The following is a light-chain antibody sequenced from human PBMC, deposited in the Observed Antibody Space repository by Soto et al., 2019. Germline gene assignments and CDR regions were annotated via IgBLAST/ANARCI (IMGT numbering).Light chain of an antibody. CDR1: QSVSSSY. CDR3: QQRSNPPIT. CDR2: GAS. J-gene: IGKJ5*01. Sequence: ENVLTQSPGTLSLSPGERATLSCRASQSVSSSYLAWYQQKPGQAPRLLIYGASSRATGIPDRFSGSGSGKDFTLTISSLQHEDVAVYYCQQRSNPPITFGQGTRLEIK. V-gene: IGKV3D-20*02.